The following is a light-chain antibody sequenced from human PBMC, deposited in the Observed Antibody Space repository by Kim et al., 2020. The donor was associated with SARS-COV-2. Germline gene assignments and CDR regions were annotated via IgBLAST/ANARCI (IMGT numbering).Light chain of an antibody. V-gene: IGKV3-15*01. Sequence: SPGERATRSCRASQTMNNRLVWYQQKPGQAPRLLIYDATTRATGIPARFIGSGSETDFTLTISSLQSEDFAVYYCQQSNDWPPLTFGQGTKVDIK. CDR2: DAT. CDR3: QQSNDWPPLT. CDR1: QTMNNR. J-gene: IGKJ1*01.